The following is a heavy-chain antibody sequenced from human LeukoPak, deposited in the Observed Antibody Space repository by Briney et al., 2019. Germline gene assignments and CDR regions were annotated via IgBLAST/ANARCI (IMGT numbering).Heavy chain of an antibody. D-gene: IGHD2-8*01. V-gene: IGHV3-23*01. CDR1: GVTFSSYA. CDR2: ISGSGGTI. J-gene: IGHJ5*02. Sequence: GGSLRLSCAASGVTFSSYAMSWVRQAPGKGLEWVSAISGSGGTIYYADSVKGRFTISRDNSKNTLYLQKTSLRAEDTAVYYCAKSWGYCSNGVCGPFDPWGQGTLVTVSS. CDR3: AKSWGYCSNGVCGPFDP.